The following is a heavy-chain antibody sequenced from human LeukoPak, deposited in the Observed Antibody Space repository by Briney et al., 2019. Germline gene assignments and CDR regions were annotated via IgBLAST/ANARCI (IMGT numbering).Heavy chain of an antibody. CDR2: INVYNGNT. Sequence: ASVKVACKASGYIFTSYGISWVRQAPGRGLEWMGWINVYNGNTNYPQRLQGRVTMTTDTSTTTAYMELSSLRSDDTAVYYCARDINGYYYDSHGYYPTDLWGQGTLVTVSS. CDR3: ARDINGYYYDSHGYYPTDL. V-gene: IGHV1-18*01. CDR1: GYIFTSYG. J-gene: IGHJ5*02. D-gene: IGHD3-22*01.